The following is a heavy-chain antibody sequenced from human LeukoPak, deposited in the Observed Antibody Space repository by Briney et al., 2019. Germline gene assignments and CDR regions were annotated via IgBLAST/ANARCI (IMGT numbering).Heavy chain of an antibody. CDR2: MSISSSYI. Sequence: GGSLRLSCAASGFTFSSYSMNGVRRAPGKGREWGSAMSISSSYIYYADSVKGRFTISRDNAKNSLYRQMNSLRAEDTAVYYCARLREIPVFGVVTKSTSYFDYWGQGTLVTVSS. CDR3: ARLREIPVFGVVTKSTSYFDY. J-gene: IGHJ4*02. V-gene: IGHV3-21*01. CDR1: GFTFSSYS. D-gene: IGHD3-3*01.